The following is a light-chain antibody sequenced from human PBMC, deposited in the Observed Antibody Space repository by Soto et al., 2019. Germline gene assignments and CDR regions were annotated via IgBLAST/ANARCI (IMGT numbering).Light chain of an antibody. J-gene: IGLJ1*01. V-gene: IGLV2-14*01. CDR3: STSWTSSTPKI. CDR2: DVT. Sequence: QSALTQPASVSGSPGQSITISCTGTSSDVGGYNYVSWYQQHPVKAPKLMIYDVTNRPSGVSYRFSGSKSGNTASLTISGLLPDDEADYYYSTSWTSSTPKIFGTGTKVTVL. CDR1: SSDVGGYNY.